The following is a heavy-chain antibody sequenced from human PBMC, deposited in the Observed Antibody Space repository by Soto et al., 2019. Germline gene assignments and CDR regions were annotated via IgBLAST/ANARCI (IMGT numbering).Heavy chain of an antibody. CDR3: TRGYYYTSAYYNGLSWFAL. Sequence: PSETLSLTCTVAGGSITSGGYYWSWIRHLPGKGLEWIGFIYNSETAYYNPSLKSRLSISGDTSKNEFSLKLSSVTAADTAVSYCTRGYYYTSAYYNGLSWFALLSQGTLVTVSS. V-gene: IGHV4-31*03. CDR2: IYNSETA. D-gene: IGHD3-22*01. J-gene: IGHJ5*02. CDR1: GGSITSGGYY.